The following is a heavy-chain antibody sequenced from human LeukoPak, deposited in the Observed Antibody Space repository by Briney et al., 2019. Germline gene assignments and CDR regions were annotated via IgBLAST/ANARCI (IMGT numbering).Heavy chain of an antibody. CDR1: GFTFSSYW. J-gene: IGHJ4*02. CDR3: ARDPVAAPYFDY. D-gene: IGHD6-6*01. V-gene: IGHV3-7*01. CDR2: IKQDGSVK. Sequence: GGSLRLSCAASGFTFSSYWMNWVRQAPGKGLEWVANIKQDGSVKNYVGSVKGRFTVSRDNARYSLYLQMSSLRAEDTAVYYCARDPVAAPYFDYWGQGALVTVSS.